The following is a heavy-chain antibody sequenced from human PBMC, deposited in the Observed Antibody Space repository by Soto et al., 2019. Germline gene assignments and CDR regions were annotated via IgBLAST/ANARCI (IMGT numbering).Heavy chain of an antibody. V-gene: IGHV4-34*01. CDR1: GGSFSGYY. CDR2: INHSGST. Sequence: TLSLTCAVYGGSFSGYYWSWIRQPPGKGLEWIGEINHSGSTNYNPSLKSRVTISVDTSKNQFSLKLSSVTAADTAVYYCARGRRAYCSSNSCWVTATYYYGMDVWGQGTTVTVSS. D-gene: IGHD2-2*01. CDR3: ARGRRAYCSSNSCWVTATYYYGMDV. J-gene: IGHJ6*02.